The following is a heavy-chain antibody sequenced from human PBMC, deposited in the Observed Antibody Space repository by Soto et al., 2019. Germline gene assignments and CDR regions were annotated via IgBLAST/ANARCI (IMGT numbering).Heavy chain of an antibody. J-gene: IGHJ6*02. Sequence: SVKVSCKASGYTFTGYYMHWVRQAPGQGLEWMGWINPNSGGTNYAQKFQGWVTMTRDTSISTAYMELSRLRSDDTAVYYCARGALGDGAPLYYYYYGMDVWGQGTTVTVSS. CDR2: INPNSGGT. CDR3: ARGALGDGAPLYYYYYGMDV. D-gene: IGHD3-16*01. CDR1: GYTFTGYY. V-gene: IGHV1-2*04.